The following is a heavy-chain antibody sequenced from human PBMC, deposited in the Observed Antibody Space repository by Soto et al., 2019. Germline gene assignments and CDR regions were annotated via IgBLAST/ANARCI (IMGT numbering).Heavy chain of an antibody. D-gene: IGHD3-3*01. Sequence: QVQLVQSGAEVKKPVSSVKVSCKASGGTFSSYAFRWVRQAPGQGLEWMGGIIPIFGTANYAQKFQGRVTITADESTSTAYMELSSLRSEDTAVYYCATVRVRFLEWLGSEGWGQGTLVTFPS. CDR2: IIPIFGTA. J-gene: IGHJ4*02. CDR3: ATVRVRFLEWLGSEG. V-gene: IGHV1-69*12. CDR1: GGTFSSYA.